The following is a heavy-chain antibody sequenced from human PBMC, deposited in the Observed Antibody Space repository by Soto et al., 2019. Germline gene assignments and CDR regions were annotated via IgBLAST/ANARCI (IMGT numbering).Heavy chain of an antibody. J-gene: IGHJ4*01. CDR3: AKDEGAAVESPGD. CDR2: ISFDGTKK. V-gene: IGHV3-30-3*01. Sequence: GGSLRLSCAASGFTFNIYALHWVRQAPGKGLEWVAVISFDGTKKYYSDSVKGRFTISRDNTNNHLYLQMNSLRSDDTALYYCAKDEGAAVESPGDWGHGTLVTVSS. D-gene: IGHD6-13*01. CDR1: GFTFNIYA.